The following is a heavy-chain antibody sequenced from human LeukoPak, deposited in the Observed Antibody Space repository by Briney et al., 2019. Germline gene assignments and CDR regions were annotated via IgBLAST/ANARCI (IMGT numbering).Heavy chain of an antibody. J-gene: IGHJ4*02. CDR3: ARDVNWGYFDF. V-gene: IGHV3-7*01. D-gene: IGHD7-27*01. CDR1: GFTFSRDW. Sequence: GGSLRLSCAASGFTFSRDWMSWVRQAPGKGLEWVANINQEGSVKDYVDSVQGRFTISRDNAKNSLFLKMSRLGAEETAVYYCARDVNWGYFDFWGQGALVTVSS. CDR2: INQEGSVK.